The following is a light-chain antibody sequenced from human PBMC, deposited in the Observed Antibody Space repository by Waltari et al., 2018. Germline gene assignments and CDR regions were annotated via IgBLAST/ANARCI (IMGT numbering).Light chain of an antibody. Sequence: DIVMTQSPLSLPVTPGESASITCRTSQSRLNRNGRNVLNWYLEKPGQSPQLLIYLGSNRASGAPDRFSGSGSGTDFTLKISRVEADDVGVYYCVQGLQTPLTFGPGTKVDI. CDR1: QSRLNRNGRNV. CDR3: VQGLQTPLT. CDR2: LGS. V-gene: IGKV2-28*01. J-gene: IGKJ3*01.